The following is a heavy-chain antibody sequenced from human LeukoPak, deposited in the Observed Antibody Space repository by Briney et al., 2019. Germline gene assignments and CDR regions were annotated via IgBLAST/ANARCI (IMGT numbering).Heavy chain of an antibody. V-gene: IGHV1-18*01. J-gene: IGHJ4*02. Sequence: GASVKVSCKASGYSFTTYGMSWVRDAPGQGLEWMGWISVYNGDTNYAQTFQGRVTMTTDTSASTAYMELRSLRSDDTAVYYCMRDAITGRLTGDYWGQGTLVTVSS. CDR2: ISVYNGDT. CDR1: GYSFTTYG. D-gene: IGHD6-6*01. CDR3: MRDAITGRLTGDY.